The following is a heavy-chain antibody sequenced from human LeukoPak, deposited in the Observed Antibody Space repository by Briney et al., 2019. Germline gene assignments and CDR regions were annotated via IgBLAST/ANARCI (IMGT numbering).Heavy chain of an antibody. D-gene: IGHD6-19*01. CDR2: ISGDGGST. CDR3: ARESETSGWYDY. Sequence: PGGSLRLSCAAPGFIFDNYAIHWVRQAPGKGLEWVSLISGDGGSTFYADSVRGRFTISRDNTRKSLSLQMSSLRSEATALYYCARESETSGWYDYWGQGTLVTVSS. CDR1: GFIFDNYA. J-gene: IGHJ4*02. V-gene: IGHV3-43*02.